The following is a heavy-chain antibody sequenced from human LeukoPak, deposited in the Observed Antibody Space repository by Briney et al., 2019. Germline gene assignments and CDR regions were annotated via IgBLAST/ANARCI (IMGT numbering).Heavy chain of an antibody. CDR1: GYTFTSYG. CDR2: ISAYNGNT. J-gene: IGHJ4*02. D-gene: IGHD6-19*01. V-gene: IGHV1-18*01. Sequence: GASVKVSCKASGYTFTSYGISWVRQAPGQGLEWMGWISAYNGNTNYAQKLQGRVTMTTDTSTSTAYMELRSLRSDDTAVYYCAKAGYSSGWDHFDYWGQGTLVTVSS. CDR3: AKAGYSSGWDHFDY.